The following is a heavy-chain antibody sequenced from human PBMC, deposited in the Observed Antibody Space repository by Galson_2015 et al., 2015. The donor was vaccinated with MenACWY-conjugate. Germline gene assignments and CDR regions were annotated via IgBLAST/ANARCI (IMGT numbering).Heavy chain of an antibody. D-gene: IGHD2-21*01. CDR2: IYYSGST. CDR1: GGSISSTTYY. Sequence: SETLSLTCTVSGGSISSTTYYWGWIRQPPGKGLEWIGSIYYSGSTYYNPSLKSRVTMSVDTSKNQFSLKLSSVTAADTAVYYCGRDRWGYWFDPWGQGTRVTVSS. CDR3: GRDRWGYWFDP. V-gene: IGHV4-39*07. J-gene: IGHJ5*02.